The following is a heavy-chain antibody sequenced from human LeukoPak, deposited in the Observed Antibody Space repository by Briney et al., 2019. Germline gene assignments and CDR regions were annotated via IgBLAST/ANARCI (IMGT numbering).Heavy chain of an antibody. CDR1: GGTFSSYT. V-gene: IGHV1-69*04. J-gene: IGHJ4*02. Sequence: VKVSCKASGGTFSSYTISWVRQAPGQGLEWMGRIIPILGIANYAQKFQGRVTITADKSTSTAYMELSSLRSEDTAVYYCARDYCGGDCYYFEYFDYWGQGTLVTVSS. CDR2: IIPILGIA. D-gene: IGHD2-21*01. CDR3: ARDYCGGDCYYFEYFDY.